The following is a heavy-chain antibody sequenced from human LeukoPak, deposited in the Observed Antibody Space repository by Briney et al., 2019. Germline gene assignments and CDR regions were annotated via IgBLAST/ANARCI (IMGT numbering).Heavy chain of an antibody. CDR1: GFTFSSYS. D-gene: IGHD6-13*01. J-gene: IGHJ6*02. CDR3: ARDLNPIAAAGDYYYGMDV. Sequence: GGSLRLSCAASGFTFSSYSMNWVRLAPGKGLEWVSSISSSSSYIYYADSVKGRFTISRDNAKNSLYLQMNSLRAEDTAVYYCARDLNPIAAAGDYYYGMDVWGQGTTVTVSS. V-gene: IGHV3-21*01. CDR2: ISSSSSYI.